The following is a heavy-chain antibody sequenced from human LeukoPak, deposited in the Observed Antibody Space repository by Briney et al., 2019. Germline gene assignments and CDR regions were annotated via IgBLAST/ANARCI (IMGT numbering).Heavy chain of an antibody. D-gene: IGHD4-17*01. CDR3: ARSRRYGDYSLDY. CDR1: GGSISSSSYY. J-gene: IGHJ4*02. V-gene: IGHV4-39*07. CDR2: IYYSGST. Sequence: SETLSLTCAVSGGSISSSSYYWGWIRQPPGKGLEWIGSIYYSGSTYYNPSLKSRVTISVDTSKNQFSLKLSSVTAADTAVYYCARSRRYGDYSLDYWGQGTLVTVSS.